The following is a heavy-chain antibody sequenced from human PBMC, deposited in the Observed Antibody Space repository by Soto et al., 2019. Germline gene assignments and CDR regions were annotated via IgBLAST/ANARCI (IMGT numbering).Heavy chain of an antibody. J-gene: IGHJ5*02. V-gene: IGHV4-59*01. D-gene: IGHD6-13*01. CDR3: ARDSSIWSSHIWFDP. CDR1: GGSISSYY. CDR2: VYYSGST. Sequence: QVQLQESGPGLVKPSETLSLTCTVSGGSISSYYWSWIRQPPGKGMEWIGYVYYSGSTTYNPSLMSRVTISVDTSKIQFALKLSSVTAADTAVYYCARDSSIWSSHIWFDPRGQGTLVTVCS.